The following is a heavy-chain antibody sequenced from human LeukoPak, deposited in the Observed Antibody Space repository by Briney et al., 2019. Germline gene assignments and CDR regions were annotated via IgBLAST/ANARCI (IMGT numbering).Heavy chain of an antibody. D-gene: IGHD3-9*01. CDR1: GGSFSGYY. V-gene: IGHV4-34*01. CDR2: INHSGSI. Sequence: ASETLSLTCAVYGGSFSGYYWSWIRQPPGKGLEWIGEINHSGSINYNPSLKSRVTISVDTSKNQFSLKLGSVTAADTAVYYCARGPLRYFDWLPSRGASRDYYYMDVWGKGTTVTVSS. J-gene: IGHJ6*03. CDR3: ARGPLRYFDWLPSRGASRDYYYMDV.